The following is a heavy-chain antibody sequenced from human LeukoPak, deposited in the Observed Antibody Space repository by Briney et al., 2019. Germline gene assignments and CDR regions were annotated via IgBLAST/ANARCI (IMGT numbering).Heavy chain of an antibody. V-gene: IGHV4-39*01. CDR3: ARRWGTGFDY. Sequence: SETLSLTCTVSGVSISGSSYYWGWIRQPPGKGLEWIGSIYYSGSTYYNPSLKSRVTISVDTSKNQFSLKLNSVTATDTAVYYCARRWGTGFDYWGQGSLVTVSS. CDR1: GVSISGSSYY. J-gene: IGHJ4*02. CDR2: IYYSGST. D-gene: IGHD3-16*01.